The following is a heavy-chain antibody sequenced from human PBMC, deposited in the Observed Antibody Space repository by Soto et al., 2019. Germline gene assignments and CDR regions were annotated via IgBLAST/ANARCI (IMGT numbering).Heavy chain of an antibody. J-gene: IGHJ5*02. CDR3: ARVVGALGHWFDP. Sequence: QVQLEQSGAEEKKPGASVKVSCKASGYTFTSYGISWVRQAPGQGLEWMGRISAYNGNTNYAQKLQGRVTMTTDTSTSTVYMELRSLRSDDTAVYYCARVVGALGHWFDPWGQGTLVTVSS. D-gene: IGHD1-26*01. V-gene: IGHV1-18*01. CDR1: GYTFTSYG. CDR2: ISAYNGNT.